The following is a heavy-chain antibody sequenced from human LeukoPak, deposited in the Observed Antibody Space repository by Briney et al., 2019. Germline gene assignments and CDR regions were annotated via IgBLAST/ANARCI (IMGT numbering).Heavy chain of an antibody. Sequence: GGSLRLSCAASGFTFSIYAMSWVRQAPGKGLEWVSGISTGGGSTDYADSVKGRFTISRDNSKNTLDLQMNSLRVEDTAIYYCAKVSGNTCLYYATDVWGQGTTVTVS. CDR1: GFTFSIYA. CDR3: AKVSGNTCLYYATDV. J-gene: IGHJ6*02. CDR2: ISTGGGST. V-gene: IGHV3-23*01. D-gene: IGHD2-2*02.